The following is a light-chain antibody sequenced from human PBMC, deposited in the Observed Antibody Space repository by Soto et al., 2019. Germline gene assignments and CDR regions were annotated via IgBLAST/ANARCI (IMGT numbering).Light chain of an antibody. CDR3: QQRGDWPPT. J-gene: IGKJ4*01. V-gene: IGKV3-11*01. CDR2: NTS. CDR1: QSLSRH. Sequence: EIVLTQSPATLSLSPGERATLSCRASQSLSRHLAWYQQIPGQAPRLLIYNTSNRATGIPARFSGSGSGTDFTLTISSLEPEDFAVYYCQQRGDWPPTFGGGTKVEI.